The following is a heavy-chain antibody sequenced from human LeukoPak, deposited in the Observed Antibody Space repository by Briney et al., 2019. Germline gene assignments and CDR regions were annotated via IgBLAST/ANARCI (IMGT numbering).Heavy chain of an antibody. CDR1: GFTFSSYW. D-gene: IGHD2-2*01. V-gene: IGHV3-7*04. Sequence: GGSLRLSCAASGFTFSSYWMSWVRQAPGKGLECVANIKQDGSEKYYVDSVKGRFTISRDNAKNSLYLQMNSLRAEDTAVYYCARGVVPAAVNYYYYYYMDVWGKGTTVTVSS. CDR2: IKQDGSEK. CDR3: ARGVVPAAVNYYYYYYMDV. J-gene: IGHJ6*03.